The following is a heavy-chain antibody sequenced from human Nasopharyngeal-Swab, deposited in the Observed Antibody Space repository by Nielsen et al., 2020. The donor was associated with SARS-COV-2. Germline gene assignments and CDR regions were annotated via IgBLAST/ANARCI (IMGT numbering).Heavy chain of an antibody. D-gene: IGHD2-2*01. Sequence: GGSLRLSCVASGFTFSSYGMHWVRQAPGKGLEWVAVIWYDGSNKYYADSVKGRFTISRDNSKNTLYLQMNSLRAEDTAVYYCARESTPHCSSTSCLPDYWGQGTLVTVSS. J-gene: IGHJ4*02. CDR3: ARESTPHCSSTSCLPDY. V-gene: IGHV3-33*01. CDR2: IWYDGSNK. CDR1: GFTFSSYG.